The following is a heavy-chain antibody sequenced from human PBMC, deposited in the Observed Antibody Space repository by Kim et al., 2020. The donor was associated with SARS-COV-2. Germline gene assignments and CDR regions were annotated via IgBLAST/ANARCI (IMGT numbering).Heavy chain of an antibody. J-gene: IGHJ6*03. CDR2: SRDKGNRYTT. D-gene: IGHD3-3*01. CDR1: GFTFSDHY. CDR3: TRGDFWSGGRRSYYMDV. V-gene: IGHV3-72*01. Sequence: GGSLRLSCAASGFTFSDHYIDWVRQAPGKGLEWVGRSRDKGNRYTTEYAASVKGRFTISRDDSKNSLYLQMNSLKTEDTAVYYCTRGDFWSGGRRSYYMDVWGKGTTVTVSS.